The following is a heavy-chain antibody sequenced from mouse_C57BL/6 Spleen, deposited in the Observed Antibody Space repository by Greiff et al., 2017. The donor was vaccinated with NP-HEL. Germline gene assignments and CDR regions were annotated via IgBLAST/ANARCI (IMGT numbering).Heavy chain of an antibody. Sequence: EVQRVESGEGLVKPGGSLKLSCAASGFTFSSYAMSWVRQTPEKRLEWVAYISSGGDYIYYADTVKGRFTISRDNARNTLYLQMSSLKSEDTAMYYCTRERKIYGSSYSYWYFDVWGTGTTVTVSS. D-gene: IGHD1-1*01. CDR3: TRERKIYGSSYSYWYFDV. CDR2: ISSGGDYI. V-gene: IGHV5-9-1*02. CDR1: GFTFSSYA. J-gene: IGHJ1*03.